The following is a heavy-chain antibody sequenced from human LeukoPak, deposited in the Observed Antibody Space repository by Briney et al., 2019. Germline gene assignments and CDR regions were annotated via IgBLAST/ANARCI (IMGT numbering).Heavy chain of an antibody. CDR3: ARRHYYGSGSYPYARFDP. V-gene: IGHV1-69*04. Sequence: SVKVSCKASGGTFSSYAISWVRQAPGQGLEWMGRIIPILGIANYAQKFQGRVTITADKSTSTAYMELSSLRSEDTAVYYCARRHYYGSGSYPYARFDPWGQGTLVTVSS. J-gene: IGHJ5*02. D-gene: IGHD3-10*01. CDR1: GGTFSSYA. CDR2: IIPILGIA.